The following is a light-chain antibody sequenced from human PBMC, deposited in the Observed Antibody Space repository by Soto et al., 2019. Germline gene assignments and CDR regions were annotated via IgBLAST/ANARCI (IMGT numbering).Light chain of an antibody. CDR1: QSVTSNY. J-gene: IGKJ4*01. Sequence: EIVLTQSPGTLPLSPGQRATLSCRASQSVTSNYLAWYQQKPGQAPMLLISGASSRAPGIPDRFSGSGSGTDFTLTITRLEPEDFAVYYCQQYVSSPLTFGGGTKVEIK. CDR3: QQYVSSPLT. V-gene: IGKV3-20*01. CDR2: GAS.